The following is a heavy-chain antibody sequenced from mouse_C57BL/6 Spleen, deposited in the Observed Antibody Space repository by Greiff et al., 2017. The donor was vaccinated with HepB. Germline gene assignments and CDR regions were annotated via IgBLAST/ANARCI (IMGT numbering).Heavy chain of an antibody. CDR1: GYTFTSYT. CDR3: ARIGLYKDYYAMDY. CDR2: INPSSGYT. J-gene: IGHJ4*01. V-gene: IGHV1-4*01. Sequence: VQLQQSGAELARPGASAKMSCKASGYTFTSYTMHWVKQRPGQGLEWIGYINPSSGYTKYNQKFKDKATLTADKSSSTAYMQLSSLTSEDSAVYYCARIGLYKDYYAMDYWGQGTSVTVSS. D-gene: IGHD1-3*01.